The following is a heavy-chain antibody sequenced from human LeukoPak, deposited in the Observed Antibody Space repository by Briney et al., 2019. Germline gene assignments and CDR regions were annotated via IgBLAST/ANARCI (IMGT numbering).Heavy chain of an antibody. J-gene: IGHJ6*03. Sequence: PSETLSLTCTVSGGSISSGPYYWSWIRQPAGKGLEWIGRIYSSGRTNYNPSLKSRVTISLDTSKNQFSLKLSSVTAADTAVYYCARVARGYSYGYEPWRSYYMDVWGKGTTVTISS. CDR3: ARVARGYSYGYEPWRSYYMDV. V-gene: IGHV4-61*02. CDR2: IYSSGRT. CDR1: GGSISSGPYY. D-gene: IGHD5-18*01.